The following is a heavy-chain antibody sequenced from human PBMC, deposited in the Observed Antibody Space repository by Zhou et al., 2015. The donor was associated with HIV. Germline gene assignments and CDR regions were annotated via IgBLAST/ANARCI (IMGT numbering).Heavy chain of an antibody. J-gene: IGHJ6*02. CDR2: MNPNSGNT. CDR3: ALGYCTNGVCYTGDYYYYGMDV. V-gene: IGHV1-8*01. D-gene: IGHD2-8*01. CDR1: GYTFTSYD. Sequence: QVQLVQSGAEVKKPGASVKVSCKASGYTFTSYDINWVRQATGQGLEWMGWMNPNSGNTGYAQKFQGRVTMTRNTSISTAYMELSSLRSEDTAVYYCALGYCTNGVCYTGDYYYYGMDVWGQGTTVTVSS.